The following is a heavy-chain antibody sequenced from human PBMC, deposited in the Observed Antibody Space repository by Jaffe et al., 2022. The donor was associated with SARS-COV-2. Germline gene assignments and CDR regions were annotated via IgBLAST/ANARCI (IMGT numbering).Heavy chain of an antibody. Sequence: EVQLLESGGGLVQPGGSLRLSCAASGFTFSSYAMSWVRQAPGKGLEWVSAISGSGGSTYYADSVKGRFTISRDNSKNTVYLQMNSLRAEDTAVYYCAKYYYDSSGYFDYWGQGTLVTVSS. CDR1: GFTFSSYA. J-gene: IGHJ4*02. CDR2: ISGSGGST. D-gene: IGHD3-22*01. V-gene: IGHV3-23*01. CDR3: AKYYYDSSGYFDY.